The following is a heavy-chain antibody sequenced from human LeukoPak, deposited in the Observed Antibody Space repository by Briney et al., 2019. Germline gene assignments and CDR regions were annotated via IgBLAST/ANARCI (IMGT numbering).Heavy chain of an antibody. CDR3: ARGIRTGTATSYYGMDV. D-gene: IGHD1-1*01. CDR2: INHSGST. Sequence: SETLSLTCAVYGGSFSGYYWSWIRQPPGKGLEWIGEINHSGSTNYNPSLKSRVTISVDTSKNRFSLKLSSVTAADTAVYYCARGIRTGTATSYYGMDVWGQGTTVTVSS. V-gene: IGHV4-34*01. CDR1: GGSFSGYY. J-gene: IGHJ6*02.